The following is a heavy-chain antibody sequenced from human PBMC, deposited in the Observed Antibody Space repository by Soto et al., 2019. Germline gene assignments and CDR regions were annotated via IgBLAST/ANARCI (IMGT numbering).Heavy chain of an antibody. V-gene: IGHV3-48*01. D-gene: IGHD1-26*01. CDR1: GFTFSSYS. CDR3: AREEGLLNWFDP. Sequence: EVQLVESGGGLVQPGGSLRLSCAASGFTFSSYSMNWVRQAPGKGLEWVSYISSSSSTIYYADSVKGRFTISRDNDKTSLYLQMNSLRAEDTAVYYCAREEGLLNWFDPWGQGTLVTVSS. CDR2: ISSSSSTI. J-gene: IGHJ5*02.